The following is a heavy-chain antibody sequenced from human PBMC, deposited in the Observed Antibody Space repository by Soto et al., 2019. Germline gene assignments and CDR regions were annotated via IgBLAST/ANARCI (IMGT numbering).Heavy chain of an antibody. V-gene: IGHV3-23*01. CDR1: GFTFSSFA. CDR2: ISDSGGST. Sequence: EVQLLESGGGLVQPGGSLRISCAASGFTFSSFAMSWVRQAPGKGLEWVSVISDSGGSTYYADSVRGRFTISRDNSKSTLFQQMNCLRGDDMAIICLVRPIRGYCAPADHLGQGTQVTVSS. D-gene: IGHD3-22*01. J-gene: IGHJ4*02. CDR3: VRPIRGYCAPADH.